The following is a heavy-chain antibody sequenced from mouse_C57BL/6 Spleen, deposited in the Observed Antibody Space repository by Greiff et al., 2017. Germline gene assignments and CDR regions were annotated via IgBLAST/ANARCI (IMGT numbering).Heavy chain of an antibody. CDR2: ISSGGSYT. J-gene: IGHJ1*03. V-gene: IGHV5-6*01. Sequence: EVKLMESGGDLVKPGGSLKLSCAASGFTFSSYGMSWVRQTPDKRLEWVATISSGGSYTYYPDSVKGRFTISRDNAKNTLYLQMSSLKSEDTAMYYCARQGDYYGSSYGWYFDVWGTGTTVTVSS. CDR3: ARQGDYYGSSYGWYFDV. D-gene: IGHD1-1*01. CDR1: GFTFSSYG.